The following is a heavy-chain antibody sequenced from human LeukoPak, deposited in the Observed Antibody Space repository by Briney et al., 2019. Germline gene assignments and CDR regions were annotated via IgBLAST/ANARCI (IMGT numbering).Heavy chain of an antibody. CDR2: IDHSGST. D-gene: IGHD4/OR15-4a*01. CDR1: GGSIINSNW. J-gene: IGHJ4*02. Sequence: PSETLSLTCAVSGGSIINSNWWSWVRQPPGKGLEWIGEIDHSGSTSYNPSLKSRVTMSVDRSQNQFSLRLSTVTAADTAVYYCARGGTQLTFPVWGQGTLVTVSS. V-gene: IGHV4-4*02. CDR3: ARGGTQLTFPV.